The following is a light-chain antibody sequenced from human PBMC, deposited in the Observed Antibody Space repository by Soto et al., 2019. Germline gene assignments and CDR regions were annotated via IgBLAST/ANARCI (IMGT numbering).Light chain of an antibody. Sequence: IVMSQSPATLSVSPGERSTLSGRASQSISSNIAWYQHKPGPAPTPLIYDASTRATGIPVRFSGSGSGTEFTLTISSIQSEDFVIYYCHRYDHWPPATFGQGTKVDIK. CDR2: DAS. CDR3: HRYDHWPPAT. J-gene: IGKJ1*01. V-gene: IGKV3-15*01. CDR1: QSISSN.